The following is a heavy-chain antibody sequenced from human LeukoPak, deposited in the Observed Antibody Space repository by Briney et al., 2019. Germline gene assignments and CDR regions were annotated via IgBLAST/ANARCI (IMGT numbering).Heavy chain of an antibody. CDR1: AFTFSDYE. CDR2: ISSSGDTI. Sequence: GGSLRLSCAASAFTFSDYEMNWVRQAPGKGLEWVSYISSSGDTIYYADSVKGRFTISRDNAKNSLYLQMNSLRAEDTAVYYCARDVGGDLIDFGGQGTLVTVSS. J-gene: IGHJ4*02. D-gene: IGHD2-21*02. V-gene: IGHV3-48*03. CDR3: ARDVGGDLIDF.